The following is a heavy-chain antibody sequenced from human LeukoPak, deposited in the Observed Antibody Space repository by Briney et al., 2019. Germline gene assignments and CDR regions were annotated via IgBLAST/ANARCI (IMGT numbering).Heavy chain of an antibody. V-gene: IGHV4-59*01. D-gene: IGHD3-3*01. Sequence: SETLSLTCTVSGGSISSYYWSWIGQPPGKGLEWIGYIYYSGSTNYNPSLKSRVTISVDTSKNQFSLKLSSVTAADTAVYYCARSSGYSSDDAFDIWGQGTMVTVSS. CDR2: IYYSGST. CDR1: GGSISSYY. J-gene: IGHJ3*02. CDR3: ARSSGYSSDDAFDI.